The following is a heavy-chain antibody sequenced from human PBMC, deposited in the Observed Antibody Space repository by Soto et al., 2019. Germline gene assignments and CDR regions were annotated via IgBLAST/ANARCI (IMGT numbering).Heavy chain of an antibody. CDR1: GFTFTSSA. CDR3: AAEREDDFWGWFDP. Sequence: QMQLVQSGPEVKKPGTSVKVSCKASGFTFTSSAVQWVRPARGQRLEWIGWIVVGSGNTNYAQKFQERVTITRDMSTSTAYMELSSLRSEDTAVYYCAAEREDDFWGWFDPWGQGTLVTVSS. J-gene: IGHJ5*02. CDR2: IVVGSGNT. D-gene: IGHD3-3*01. V-gene: IGHV1-58*01.